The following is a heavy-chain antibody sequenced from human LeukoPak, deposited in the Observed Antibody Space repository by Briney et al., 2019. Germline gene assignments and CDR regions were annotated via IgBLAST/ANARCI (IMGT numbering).Heavy chain of an antibody. CDR2: IYYSGST. D-gene: IGHD3-10*01. CDR3: ARAGLTMVRGAPCGDAFDI. J-gene: IGHJ3*02. CDR1: GGSISSYY. V-gene: IGHV4-59*12. Sequence: SETLSLTCTVSGGSISSYYWSWIRQPPGKGLEWIGYIYYSGSTNYNPSLKSRVTISVDTSKNQFSLKLSSVTAADTAVYYCARAGLTMVRGAPCGDAFDIWGQGTMVTVSS.